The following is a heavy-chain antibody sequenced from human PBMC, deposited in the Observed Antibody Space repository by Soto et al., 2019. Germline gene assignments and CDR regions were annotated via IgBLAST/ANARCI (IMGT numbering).Heavy chain of an antibody. D-gene: IGHD6-13*01. J-gene: IGHJ4*02. V-gene: IGHV4-31*03. CDR1: GGSISSGGYY. CDR3: ARVPQRSSWSPGQASFVY. Sequence: PPETLSPTCTVSGGSISSGGYYWSWIRQHPGKGLEWIGYIYYQESTHYNPSLKSRVTISVDTSKNQLSLKLGSVTAADTAVYYCARVPQRSSWSPGQASFVYWGQGTLVTVS. CDR2: IYYQEST.